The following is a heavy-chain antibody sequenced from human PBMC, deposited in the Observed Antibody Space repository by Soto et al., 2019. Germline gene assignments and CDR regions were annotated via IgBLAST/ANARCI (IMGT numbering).Heavy chain of an antibody. J-gene: IGHJ6*02. CDR1: GGTFSSYA. Sequence: GASVKVSCKASGGTFSSYAISWVRQAPGQGLEWMGGIIPIFGTANYAQKFQGRVTITADESTSTAYMELSSLRSEDTAVYYCARKGADSYCSGGSCYYWVYYYGMDVWGQGTTVTVSS. V-gene: IGHV1-69*13. CDR3: ARKGADSYCSGGSCYYWVYYYGMDV. D-gene: IGHD2-15*01. CDR2: IIPIFGTA.